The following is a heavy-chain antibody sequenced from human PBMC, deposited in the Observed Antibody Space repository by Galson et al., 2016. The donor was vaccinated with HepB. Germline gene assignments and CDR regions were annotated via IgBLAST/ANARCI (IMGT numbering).Heavy chain of an antibody. Sequence: SETLSLTCALYSGSFIGYTWSWIRQSPAKGLEYIGEINHFGSARYNPSLKSRVTISLDTSKRQLSLKVTSLNVADTAVYFCARGTTAAPRTWNVWGKGSTVTVSP. V-gene: IGHV4-34*01. CDR3: ARGTTAAPRTWNV. D-gene: IGHD6-6*01. CDR1: SGSFIGYT. J-gene: IGHJ6*04. CDR2: INHFGSA.